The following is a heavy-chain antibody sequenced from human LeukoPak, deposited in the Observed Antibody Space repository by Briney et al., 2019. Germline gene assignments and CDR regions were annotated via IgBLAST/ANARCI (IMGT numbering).Heavy chain of an antibody. D-gene: IGHD1-26*01. J-gene: IGHJ4*02. Sequence: ASVKVSCKASGYTFTSYYMHWVRQAPGQGLEWMGIINPSGGSTSYAQKFQGRVTISVDTSKNQFSLKLSSVTAADTAVYYCARVGPLKPQQMYRRPKYYFDYWGQGTLVTVSS. CDR3: ARVGPLKPQQMYRRPKYYFDY. CDR2: INPSGGST. CDR1: GYTFTSYY. V-gene: IGHV1-46*01.